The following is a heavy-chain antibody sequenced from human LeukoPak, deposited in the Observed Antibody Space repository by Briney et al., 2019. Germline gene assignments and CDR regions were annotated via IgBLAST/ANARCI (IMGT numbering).Heavy chain of an antibody. CDR3: ARQHCSGGSCYWFDP. D-gene: IGHD2-15*01. CDR1: GGSISSGGYS. V-gene: IGHV4-30-2*01. CDR2: IYHSGST. J-gene: IGHJ5*02. Sequence: PSETLSLTCAVSGGSISSGGYSWSWIRQPPGKGQEWIGYIYHSGSTYYNPSLKSRVTISVDRSKNQFSLKLSSVTAADTAVYYCARQHCSGGSCYWFDPWGQGTLVTVSS.